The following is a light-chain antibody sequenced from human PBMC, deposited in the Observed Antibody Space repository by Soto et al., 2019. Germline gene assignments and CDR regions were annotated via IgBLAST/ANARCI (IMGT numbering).Light chain of an antibody. V-gene: IGKV1-39*01. CDR1: QNINTY. Sequence: DIQMTQSPSSLSASIGDRVTITCRASQNINTYLSWYQQKPGKAPNLLIYAASTLQSGVPSRFSGSGSGTEFTLTISSLQSEDFALYYCQQYNDWPPLTFGGGTKVDIK. CDR2: AAS. J-gene: IGKJ4*01. CDR3: QQYNDWPPLT.